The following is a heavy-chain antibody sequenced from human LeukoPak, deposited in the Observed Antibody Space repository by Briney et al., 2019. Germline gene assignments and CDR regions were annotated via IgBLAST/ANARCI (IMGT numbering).Heavy chain of an antibody. CDR3: AKHGTYYDFWSGQYYFDA. J-gene: IGHJ4*02. CDR2: ISGSGDST. V-gene: IGHV3-23*01. Sequence: GGSLRLSCAASRFTFSTHAMSWVRQAPGKGLEWVSGISGSGDSTNYADSVKGRFTISRDNSRNTLYLQMNSLRAEDTAVDYCAKHGTYYDFWSGQYYFDAWGQGTLVTVSS. D-gene: IGHD3-3*01. CDR1: RFTFSTHA.